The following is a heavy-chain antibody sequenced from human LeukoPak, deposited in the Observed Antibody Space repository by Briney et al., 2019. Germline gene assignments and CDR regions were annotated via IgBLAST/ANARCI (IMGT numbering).Heavy chain of an antibody. D-gene: IGHD3/OR15-3a*01. J-gene: IGHJ4*02. CDR3: ARVTTKYCVETGYYTKFDS. CDR1: GGSVSSNNW. Sequence: SETLSLTCAVSGGSVSSNNWWSWVRQAPEKGLEWIGEISQSGNTNYNPSLRSRVTISVDKSKNHFSLKLSSVTAADTAVYYCARVTTKYCVETGYYTKFDSWGQGTMVTVSS. V-gene: IGHV4-4*02. CDR2: ISQSGNT.